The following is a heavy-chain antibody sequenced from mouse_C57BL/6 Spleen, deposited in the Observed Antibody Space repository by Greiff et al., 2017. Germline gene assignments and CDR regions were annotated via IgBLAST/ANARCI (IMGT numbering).Heavy chain of an antibody. Sequence: VQLQQSGAELVRPGTSVKLSCKASGYTFTSYWMHWVKQRPGQGLEWIGVIDPSDSYTNYNQKFKGKATLTVDTSSSTAYMQLSSLTSEDSAVYYCARYDPFAYWGQGTLVTVSA. CDR3: ARYDPFAY. J-gene: IGHJ3*01. D-gene: IGHD2-3*01. CDR2: IDPSDSYT. CDR1: GYTFTSYW. V-gene: IGHV1-59*01.